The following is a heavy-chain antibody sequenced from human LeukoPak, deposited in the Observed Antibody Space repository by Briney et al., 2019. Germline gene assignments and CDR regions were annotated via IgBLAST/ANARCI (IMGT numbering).Heavy chain of an antibody. CDR1: GGTFSSYA. V-gene: IGHV1-69*05. CDR3: ARDLGGPEYFQH. J-gene: IGHJ1*01. D-gene: IGHD1-26*01. Sequence: EASVKVSCKASGGTFSSYAISWVRQAPGQGLEWMGGIIPIFGTANYAQKFQGSVTITTDESTSTAYMELSSLRSEDTAVYYCARDLGGPEYFQHWGQGTLVTVSS. CDR2: IIPIFGTA.